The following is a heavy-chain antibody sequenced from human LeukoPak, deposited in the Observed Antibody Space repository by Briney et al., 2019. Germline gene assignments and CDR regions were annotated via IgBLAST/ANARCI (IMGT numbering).Heavy chain of an antibody. CDR3: ARAAMPVAGRPLDF. J-gene: IGHJ4*02. V-gene: IGHV3-21*01. CDR1: GFTFSSYS. Sequence: GGSLRLSCAASGFTFSSYSMNWVRQAPGKGLEWVSSISSSSSYIYYADSVKGRFTISRDNAKNSLYLQMNSLRAEDTAVYYCARAAMPVAGRPLDFWGQGTLVTVFS. D-gene: IGHD6-19*01. CDR2: ISSSSSYI.